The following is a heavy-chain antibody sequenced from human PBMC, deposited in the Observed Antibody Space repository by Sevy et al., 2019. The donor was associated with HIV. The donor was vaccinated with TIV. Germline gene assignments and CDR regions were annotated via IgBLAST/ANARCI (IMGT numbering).Heavy chain of an antibody. D-gene: IGHD3-22*01. J-gene: IGHJ3*02. Sequence: GGSLRLSCAASGFTFSSYAMSWVRQAPGKGLEWVSAISGSGGSTYYADSVKGRFTISRDNSKNTLYLQMNSLRAEDTAVNYWAKPTLANPYDSSGYYYFDAFDIWGQGTMVTVSS. CDR2: ISGSGGST. V-gene: IGHV3-23*01. CDR3: AKPTLANPYDSSGYYYFDAFDI. CDR1: GFTFSSYA.